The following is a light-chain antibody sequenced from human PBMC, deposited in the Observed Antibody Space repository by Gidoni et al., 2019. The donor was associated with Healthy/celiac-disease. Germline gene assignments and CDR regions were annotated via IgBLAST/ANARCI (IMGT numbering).Light chain of an antibody. V-gene: IGKV1-39*01. CDR1: QSISSY. Sequence: DIQVTQSPSSLSASVGDRVTITCRASQSISSYLNWYQQKPGKAPKLLIYAASRLQSGVPSRFSGSGSGTDFTLTISSLQPEDFATYYCQQSYSTPLTFGGXTKVEIK. CDR3: QQSYSTPLT. J-gene: IGKJ4*01. CDR2: AAS.